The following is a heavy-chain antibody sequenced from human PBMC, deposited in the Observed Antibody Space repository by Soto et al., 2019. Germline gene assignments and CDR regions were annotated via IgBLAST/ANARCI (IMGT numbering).Heavy chain of an antibody. CDR2: IRFDGSNT. CDR1: AVTFTGFG. Sequence: GESLRLSCTASAVTFTGFGMHWVRQAPGKGLEWVAVIRFDGSNTYYADSVKGRFTISRDNPKNMLYLQMNSLRAEDTAIYYCARDGVGTTTYFGYFGYWGLGTLVTVSS. V-gene: IGHV3-33*01. CDR3: ARDGVGTTTYFGYFGY. J-gene: IGHJ4*02. D-gene: IGHD1-26*01.